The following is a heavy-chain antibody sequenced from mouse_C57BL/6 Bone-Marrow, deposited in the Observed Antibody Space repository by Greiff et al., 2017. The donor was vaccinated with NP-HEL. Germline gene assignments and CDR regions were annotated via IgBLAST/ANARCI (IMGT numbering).Heavy chain of an antibody. CDR1: GFSFNTYA. D-gene: IGHD1-2*01. V-gene: IGHV10-1*01. CDR3: VRGAGSYYFDY. J-gene: IGHJ2*01. CDR2: IRSKSNNYAK. Sequence: EVQLVESGGGLVQPTGSLKLSCAASGFSFNTYAMNWVRQAPGKGLEWVARIRSKSNNYAKYYADSVKDRFTISRDDSESMLYLQMNNLKTEDTAMYYCVRGAGSYYFDYWGQGTTLTVSS.